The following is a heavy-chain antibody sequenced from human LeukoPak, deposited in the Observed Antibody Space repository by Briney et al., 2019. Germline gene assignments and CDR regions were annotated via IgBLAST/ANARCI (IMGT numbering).Heavy chain of an antibody. CDR3: ARGSISGVATIELDFDY. CDR1: GYTFTSYA. V-gene: IGHV1-3*01. CDR2: INAGNGNT. D-gene: IGHD5-12*01. J-gene: IGHJ4*02. Sequence: GASVKVFCKASGYTFTSYAMHWVRQAPGQRFEEMIWINAGNGNTKYSQKFQGRVTITRDTSASTAYMELSSLRSEDTAVYYCARGSISGVATIELDFDYWGQGTLVTVSS.